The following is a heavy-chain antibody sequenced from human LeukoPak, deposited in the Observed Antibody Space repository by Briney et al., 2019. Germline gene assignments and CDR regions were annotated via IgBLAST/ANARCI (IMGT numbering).Heavy chain of an antibody. Sequence: GGSLRLPCAAAGFTFSYYGIHWVRQAPGKGLEWVSFIRFDGHDKFYAESVKGRFTISRDHSKNLVTLQMTSLRVEDTALYYCARGIRSAWYFDAWGQGTLVTVSS. J-gene: IGHJ4*02. CDR2: IRFDGHDK. CDR3: ARGIRSAWYFDA. V-gene: IGHV3-30*02. CDR1: GFTFSYYG. D-gene: IGHD3-3*01.